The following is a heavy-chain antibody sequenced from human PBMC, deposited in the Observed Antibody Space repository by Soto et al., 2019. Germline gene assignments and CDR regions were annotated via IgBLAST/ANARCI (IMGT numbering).Heavy chain of an antibody. D-gene: IGHD5-12*01. CDR2: ISWNSGSI. Sequence: GGSLRLSCAASGFTFDDYAMHWVRQAPGKGLEWVSGISWNSGSIGYADSVKGRFTISRDNAKNSLYLQMNSLRAEDTALYYCAKDSEYSGYDGGFDYWGQGTLVTVSS. V-gene: IGHV3-9*01. CDR1: GFTFDDYA. J-gene: IGHJ4*02. CDR3: AKDSEYSGYDGGFDY.